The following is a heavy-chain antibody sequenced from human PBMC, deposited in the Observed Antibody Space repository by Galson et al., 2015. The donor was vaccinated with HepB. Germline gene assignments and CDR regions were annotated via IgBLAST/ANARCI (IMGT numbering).Heavy chain of an antibody. Sequence: SVKVSCKASGYTFTSYYMHWVRQAPGQGLEWMGIINPSGGSTSYAQKLQGRVTMTRDTSTSTAYMELSSLRSEDTAVYYCARSSEDSLTMGDAFDIWGKGTTVTVSS. D-gene: IGHD3-9*01. V-gene: IGHV1-46*04. CDR2: INPSGGST. CDR3: ARSSEDSLTMGDAFDI. J-gene: IGHJ3*02. CDR1: GYTFTSYY.